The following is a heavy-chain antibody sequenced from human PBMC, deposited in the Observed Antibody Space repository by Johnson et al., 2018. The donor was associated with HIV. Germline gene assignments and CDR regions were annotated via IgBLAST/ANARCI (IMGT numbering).Heavy chain of an antibody. CDR2: ISSNGGST. CDR1: GFTFSSYA. CDR3: AKGRMGASGSFHDAFDI. V-gene: IGHV3-64*01. Sequence: VQLVESGGGLVQPGGSLRLSCAASGFTFSSYAMHWVRQAPGKGLEYVSAISSNGGSTYYANSVKGRFTISRDNSKNTLYLQMNSLRAEDTALYYCAKGRMGASGSFHDAFDIW. J-gene: IGHJ3*02. D-gene: IGHD1-26*01.